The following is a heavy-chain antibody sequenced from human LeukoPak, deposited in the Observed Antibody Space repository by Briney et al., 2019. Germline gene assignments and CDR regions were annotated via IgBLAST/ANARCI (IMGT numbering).Heavy chain of an antibody. CDR2: ISSSGTSI. V-gene: IGHV3-48*03. D-gene: IGHD2-21*01. CDR1: GFTFDDYG. CDR3: AREAASCGGDCLDY. Sequence: GGSLRLSCAASGFTFDDYGMSWVRQAPGKGLEWISYISSSGTSIYYANSVKGRFTVSRDNAKNTVHLQMNTLRAEDTALYYCAREAASCGGDCLDYWGQGTLVTVSS. J-gene: IGHJ4*02.